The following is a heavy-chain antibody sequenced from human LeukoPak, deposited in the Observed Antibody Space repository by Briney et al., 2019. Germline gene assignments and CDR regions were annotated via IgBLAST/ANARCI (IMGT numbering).Heavy chain of an antibody. CDR3: ARVGTPMVTIVAPYYMDV. Sequence: GGSPRLSCAASGFTFSSYEMNWVRQAPGKGLEWVSYISSSGSTIYYADSVKGRFTISRDNAKNSLYLQMNSLRAEDTAVYYCARVGTPMVTIVAPYYMDVWGKGTTVTVSS. CDR1: GFTFSSYE. V-gene: IGHV3-48*03. J-gene: IGHJ6*03. D-gene: IGHD5-18*01. CDR2: ISSSGSTI.